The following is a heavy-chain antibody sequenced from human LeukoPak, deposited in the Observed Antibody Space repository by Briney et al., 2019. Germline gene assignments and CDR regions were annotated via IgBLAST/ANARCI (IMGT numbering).Heavy chain of an antibody. V-gene: IGHV4-61*08. CDR3: ARGLVGAGFPLIPRAFDY. Sequence: SETLSLTCTVSGGSISSGDYYWSWIRQPPGKGLEWIGYIYYSGSTNYNPSLKSRVTISVDTSKNQFSLKLSSVTAADTAVYYCARGLVGAGFPLIPRAFDYWGQGTLVTVSS. CDR1: GGSISSGDYY. CDR2: IYYSGST. D-gene: IGHD1-26*01. J-gene: IGHJ4*02.